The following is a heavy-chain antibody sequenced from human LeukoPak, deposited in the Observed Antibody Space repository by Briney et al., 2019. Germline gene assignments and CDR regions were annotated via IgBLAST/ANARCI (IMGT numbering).Heavy chain of an antibody. CDR2: IHHSGNT. V-gene: IGHV4-38-2*01. Sequence: SETLSLTCLVSGDSISSDYYWGWIRQSPGKGLEWIGSIHHSGNTYYNPSLKSRVTISVDTSKNQFSLKLSSVTAADTAVYYCARHPPYGSRNWGSYYFDYWGQGTLVTVSS. CDR3: ARHPPYGSRNWGSYYFDY. CDR1: GDSISSDYY. D-gene: IGHD3-10*01. J-gene: IGHJ4*02.